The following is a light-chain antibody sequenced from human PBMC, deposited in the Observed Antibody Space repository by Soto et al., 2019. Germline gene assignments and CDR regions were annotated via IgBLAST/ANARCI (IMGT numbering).Light chain of an antibody. CDR3: QQRSNWRS. J-gene: IGKJ4*01. Sequence: EIVLIQSPATLSLSPGETATLSCRASQSISSYLAWYQQKPGQAPRLLIYGASNRATGIPVRFSGSGSGTNFTLTISSLEPEDFAVYYCQQRSNWRSFGGGTKVDIK. CDR1: QSISSY. CDR2: GAS. V-gene: IGKV3-11*01.